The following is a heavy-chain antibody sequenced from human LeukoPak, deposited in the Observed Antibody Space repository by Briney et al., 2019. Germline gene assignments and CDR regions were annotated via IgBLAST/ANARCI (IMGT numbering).Heavy chain of an antibody. Sequence: PGGSLRLSCAASGFTFSSYRMHWVRQAPGKGLEWVAVISYDGSNKYYADSVKGRFTISRDNSKNTLYLQMNSLRAEDTAVYYCAKSPEGDLSFDYWGQGTLVTVSS. CDR2: ISYDGSNK. V-gene: IGHV3-30*18. J-gene: IGHJ4*02. CDR1: GFTFSSYR. CDR3: AKSPEGDLSFDY.